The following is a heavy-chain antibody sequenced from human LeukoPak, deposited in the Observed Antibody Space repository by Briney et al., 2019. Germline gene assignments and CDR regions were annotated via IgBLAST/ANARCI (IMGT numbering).Heavy chain of an antibody. CDR3: ARESLPYYYDSSGYYSPKGNAFDI. CDR2: IIPIFGTA. D-gene: IGHD3-22*01. CDR1: GGTFSSYA. J-gene: IGHJ3*02. Sequence: SVKISCKASGGTFSSYAISWVRQAPGQGLEWMGGIIPIFGTANYAQKFQGRVTITADESTSTAYMELSSLRSEDTAVYYCARESLPYYYDSSGYYSPKGNAFDIWGQGTMVTVSS. V-gene: IGHV1-69*13.